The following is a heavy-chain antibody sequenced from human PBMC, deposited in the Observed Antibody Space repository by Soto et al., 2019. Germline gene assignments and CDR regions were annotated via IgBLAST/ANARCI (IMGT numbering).Heavy chain of an antibody. CDR2: IYWDDAK. Sequence: SGPTLVNPTQTLTLTCTFSGFSFSTSGVGVGWIRQPPGKALEWLALIYWDDAKRYSPSLKSRLTINKDTSKNQVVLTMTNMDPVDTATYYCARGDSTGYYPYWGQGTLVTVS. CDR3: ARGDSTGYYPY. J-gene: IGHJ4*02. V-gene: IGHV2-5*02. D-gene: IGHD3-22*01. CDR1: GFSFSTSGVG.